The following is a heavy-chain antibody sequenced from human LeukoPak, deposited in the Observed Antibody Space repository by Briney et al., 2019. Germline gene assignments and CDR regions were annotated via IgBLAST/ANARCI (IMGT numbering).Heavy chain of an antibody. CDR2: IYYSGST. J-gene: IGHJ4*02. D-gene: IGHD5-24*01. Sequence: PSETLSLTCTVSGGSINSYYWSWIRQPPGKGLEWIGYIYYSGSTNYNPSLKSRVTISVDTSKNQFSLKLDSVTAADTAVYYCARVFRRDGYFDYWGQGTLVTVSS. CDR1: GGSINSYY. CDR3: ARVFRRDGYFDY. V-gene: IGHV4-59*01.